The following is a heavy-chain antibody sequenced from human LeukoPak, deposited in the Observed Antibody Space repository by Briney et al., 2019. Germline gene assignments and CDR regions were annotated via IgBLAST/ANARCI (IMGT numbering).Heavy chain of an antibody. CDR1: GFTFSSYS. D-gene: IGHD2-15*01. Sequence: GGSLRLSCAASGFTFSSYSMNWVRQAPGKGLEWVSSISISSTYIYYADSVKGRFTISRDNAKNSLYLQMNSLRAEDTAVYYCARDPLGYCSGGSCDWFDPWGQGTLVTVSS. CDR3: ARDPLGYCSGGSCDWFDP. J-gene: IGHJ5*02. CDR2: ISISSTYI. V-gene: IGHV3-21*01.